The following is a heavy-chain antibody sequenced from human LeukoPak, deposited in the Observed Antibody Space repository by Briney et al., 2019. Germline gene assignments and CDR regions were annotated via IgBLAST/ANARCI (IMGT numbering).Heavy chain of an antibody. Sequence: SGGSLRLSCAASGFTFSTYAIHWVRQAPGKGLEWVALISYDGRNKYYADSVKGRFTISRDNAKNSLYLQMNSLRAEDTAVYYCARVIAAAGIAEYFQHWGQGTLVTVSS. V-gene: IGHV3-30*03. D-gene: IGHD6-13*01. CDR1: GFTFSTYA. J-gene: IGHJ1*01. CDR2: ISYDGRNK. CDR3: ARVIAAAGIAEYFQH.